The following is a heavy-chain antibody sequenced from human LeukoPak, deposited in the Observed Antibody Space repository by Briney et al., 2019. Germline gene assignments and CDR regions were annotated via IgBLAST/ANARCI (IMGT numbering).Heavy chain of an antibody. CDR2: IWYDRSNK. J-gene: IGHJ6*03. Sequence: PGRSLRLSCAASGFTFSSYGMHWVRQAPGKGLEWVAVIWYDRSNKYYADSVKGRFTISRDNSKNTLYLQMNSLRAEDTAVYYCAKDGPPRGYYYYYMDVWGKGTTVTVSS. V-gene: IGHV3-33*06. CDR1: GFTFSSYG. CDR3: AKDGPPRGYYYYYMDV. D-gene: IGHD1-26*01.